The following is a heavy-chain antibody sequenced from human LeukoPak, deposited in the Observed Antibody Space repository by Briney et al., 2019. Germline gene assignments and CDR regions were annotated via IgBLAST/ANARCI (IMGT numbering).Heavy chain of an antibody. Sequence: PSETLSLTCTVSSGSISSYYWSWIRQAPGKGLEWIGYIFYSGSTNYNPSLKSRVTILVDTSNNQLSLKLSSVTAADTAVYYCARHQYTSGWYGWFDPWGQGTLVTVSS. CDR3: ARHQYTSGWYGWFDP. V-gene: IGHV4-59*08. J-gene: IGHJ5*02. CDR2: IFYSGST. CDR1: SGSISSYY. D-gene: IGHD6-19*01.